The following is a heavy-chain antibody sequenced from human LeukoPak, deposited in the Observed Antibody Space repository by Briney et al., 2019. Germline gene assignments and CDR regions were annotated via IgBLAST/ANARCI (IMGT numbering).Heavy chain of an antibody. CDR3: AKDLLSGGNCYSIFHY. J-gene: IGHJ4*02. D-gene: IGHD2-15*01. V-gene: IGHV3-33*06. CDR2: IWHDGSNQ. Sequence: GRSLRLSCAVSGFTFSYHGMHWVRRAPGKGLDWVAVIWHDGSNQAYADSVKGRFTISRDNSKNTVYLQMNSLRAEDTAVYYCAKDLLSGGNCYSIFHYWGQGTLVTVSS. CDR1: GFTFSYHG.